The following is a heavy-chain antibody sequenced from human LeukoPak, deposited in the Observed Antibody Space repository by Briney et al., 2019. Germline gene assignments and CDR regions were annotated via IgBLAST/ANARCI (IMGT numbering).Heavy chain of an antibody. D-gene: IGHD3-22*01. CDR2: IYHSGST. CDR1: GGSISSGGYS. Sequence: SETLSLTCAVSGGSISSGGYSWSWIRQPPGKGLEWIGYIYHSGSTYYNPSLKSRVTISVDRSKNQFSLKLSSVTAADTAVYYCASGAEDYYDSRGFDYWGQGTLVTVSS. CDR3: ASGAEDYYDSRGFDY. V-gene: IGHV4-30-2*01. J-gene: IGHJ4*02.